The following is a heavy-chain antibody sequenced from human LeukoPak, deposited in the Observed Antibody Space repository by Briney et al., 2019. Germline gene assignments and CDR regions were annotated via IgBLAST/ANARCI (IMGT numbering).Heavy chain of an antibody. D-gene: IGHD2/OR15-2a*01. V-gene: IGHV3-66*02. Sequence: PGGSLRLSCAASGFTVSSNYMSWVRQAPGKGVEWVSVIYSGGSTYYADSVKGRFTISRDNSKNTLYLQMNSLRAEDTAVYYCARENSQYAFDIWGQGTMVTVSS. CDR2: IYSGGST. CDR1: GFTVSSNY. J-gene: IGHJ3*02. CDR3: ARENSQYAFDI.